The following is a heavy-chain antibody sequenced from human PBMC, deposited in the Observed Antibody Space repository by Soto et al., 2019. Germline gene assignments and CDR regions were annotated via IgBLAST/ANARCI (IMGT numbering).Heavy chain of an antibody. CDR3: ARSTYSGSYYNFDY. Sequence: GVCVKVSCKVSGYTLTDFATNCVRQAPGQGLEWMGGFDPEDGETIYAQKFQGRVTMTADTATDTAYMELSSLRSEDTAVYYCARSTYSGSYYNFDYWGQGTLVTAPQ. CDR2: FDPEDGET. V-gene: IGHV1-24*01. D-gene: IGHD1-26*01. J-gene: IGHJ4*02. CDR1: GYTLTDFA.